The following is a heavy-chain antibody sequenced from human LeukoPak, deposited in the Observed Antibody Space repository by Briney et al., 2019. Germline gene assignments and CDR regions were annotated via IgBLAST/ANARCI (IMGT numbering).Heavy chain of an antibody. Sequence: GGSLRLSCAASGFTFSSYEMNWVRQAPGKGQEWVSYISSSGSTIYYADSVKGRFTISRDNAKNSLYLQMNSLKAEDTAVYHCARLGQWLVDWYFDLWGRGTLVTVSS. V-gene: IGHV3-48*03. CDR3: ARLGQWLVDWYFDL. D-gene: IGHD6-19*01. CDR2: ISSSGSTI. CDR1: GFTFSSYE. J-gene: IGHJ2*01.